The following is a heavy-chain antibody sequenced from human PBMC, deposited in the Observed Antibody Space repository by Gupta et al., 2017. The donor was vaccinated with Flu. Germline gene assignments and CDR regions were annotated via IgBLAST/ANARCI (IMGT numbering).Heavy chain of an antibody. CDR1: GFTFNNYA. D-gene: IGHD3-3*01. CDR3: AKHSYGFLYNWFDP. J-gene: IGHJ5*02. Sequence: QLFQSGGNFAQPGGSLRLSCAASGFTFNNYAMTWVRQAPGKGLEGVTSISSGGTKYYADSVKGCITISRDNSKNTLDLQMNGLRAEDTAVYYCAKHSYGFLYNWFDPWGQGTLVTVSS. V-gene: IGHV3-23*01. CDR2: ISSGGTK.